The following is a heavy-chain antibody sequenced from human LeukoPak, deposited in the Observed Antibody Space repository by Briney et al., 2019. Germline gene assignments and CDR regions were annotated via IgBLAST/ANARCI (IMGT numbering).Heavy chain of an antibody. V-gene: IGHV3-30*18. D-gene: IGHD3-10*01. CDR1: GFIFSNYG. J-gene: IGHJ3*02. CDR2: ISNDGSNK. CDR3: AKGRGAFDI. Sequence: PGRSLRLSCAASGFIFSNYGMHWVRQAPGKGLEWVAVISNDGSNKYYADSVKGRFTISRDNSKNTLYLQMNSLRAEDTAVYYCAKGRGAFDIWGQGTMVTVSS.